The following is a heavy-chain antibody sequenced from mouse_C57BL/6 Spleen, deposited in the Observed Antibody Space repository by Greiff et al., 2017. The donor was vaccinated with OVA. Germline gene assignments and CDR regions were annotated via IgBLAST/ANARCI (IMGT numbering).Heavy chain of an antibody. CDR3: ARSELGRGYFDV. V-gene: IGHV1-80*01. D-gene: IGHD4-1*01. CDR2: IYPGDGDD. Sequence: QVQLQQSGAELVKPGASVTISCKASGYAFSSYWMNWVKQWPGKGLEWIGQIYPGDGDDNYNGKFKGKATLTADNSSSTAYMQLSSLTSEDSAVYFCARSELGRGYFDVWGTGTTVTVSS. CDR1: GYAFSSYW. J-gene: IGHJ1*03.